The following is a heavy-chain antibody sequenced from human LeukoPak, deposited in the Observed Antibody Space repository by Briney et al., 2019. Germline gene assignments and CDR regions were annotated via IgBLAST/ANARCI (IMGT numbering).Heavy chain of an antibody. CDR1: GGSISSYY. CDR2: IYTSGST. V-gene: IGHV4-4*07. J-gene: IGHJ4*02. CDR3: ARDPLYGSGSYSDY. Sequence: SETLSLTCTVSGGSISSYYWSWVRQPAGKGLEWIGRIYTSGSTNYNPSLKSRVTMSVDTSKNQFSLKLSSVTAADTAVYYCARDPLYGSGSYSDYWGQGTLVTVSS. D-gene: IGHD3-10*01.